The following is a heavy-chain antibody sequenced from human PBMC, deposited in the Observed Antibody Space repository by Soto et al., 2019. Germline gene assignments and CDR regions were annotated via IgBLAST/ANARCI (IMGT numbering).Heavy chain of an antibody. Sequence: SVKVSYKASGGTFSSYAISWVRQAPGQGLEWMGGIIPIFGTANYAQKFQGRVTITADESTSTAYMELSSLRSEDTAVYYCARLIDYYGSGSQPDYYYYGMDVWGQGTTVTVSS. CDR3: ARLIDYYGSGSQPDYYYYGMDV. D-gene: IGHD3-10*01. CDR1: GGTFSSYA. CDR2: IIPIFGTA. V-gene: IGHV1-69*13. J-gene: IGHJ6*02.